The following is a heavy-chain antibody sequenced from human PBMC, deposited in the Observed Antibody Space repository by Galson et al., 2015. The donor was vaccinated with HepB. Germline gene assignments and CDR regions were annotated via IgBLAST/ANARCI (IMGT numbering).Heavy chain of an antibody. Sequence: SLRLSCAASGFTFSDSPVHWVRQASGKGLEWVARIRSRAKKFATAYAASVKGRFYISRDDSKSTAYLQMDSLKAEDTALYYCASDSSSSVDYFDSWGQGTLVTVAS. J-gene: IGHJ4*02. CDR1: GFTFSDSP. V-gene: IGHV3-73*01. D-gene: IGHD6-6*01. CDR2: IRSRAKKFAT. CDR3: ASDSSSSVDYFDS.